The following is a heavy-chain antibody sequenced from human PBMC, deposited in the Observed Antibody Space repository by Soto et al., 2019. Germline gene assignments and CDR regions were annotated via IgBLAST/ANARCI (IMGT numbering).Heavy chain of an antibody. V-gene: IGHV4-39*01. J-gene: IGHJ6*02. D-gene: IGHD2-21*01. Sequence: SETLSLTCTVSGGSISSSSDYWGWIRQPPGKGLEWIGSIYYSGSTYYNPSLKSRVTISVDTSKNQFSLKLSSVTAADTAVYYCASPLFDYYGMDVWGQGTTVTVSS. CDR2: IYYSGST. CDR3: ASPLFDYYGMDV. CDR1: GGSISSSSDY.